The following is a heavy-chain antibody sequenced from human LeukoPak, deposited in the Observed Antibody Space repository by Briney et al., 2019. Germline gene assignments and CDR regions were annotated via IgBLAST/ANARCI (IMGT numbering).Heavy chain of an antibody. CDR1: GFTFSSYA. D-gene: IGHD3-22*01. J-gene: IGHJ6*02. Sequence: GVSLTLSCTASGFTFSSYAMTWVRQAPGKGLEWVSGISGSGGYTYYAASVKGLFTISRDNSKHTLYVQMNSARVVDRALYYWARVSYYYGGSDYSYVSVLDVWGQGTTVTVSS. V-gene: IGHV3-23*01. CDR3: ARVSYYYGGSDYSYVSVLDV. CDR2: ISGSGGYT.